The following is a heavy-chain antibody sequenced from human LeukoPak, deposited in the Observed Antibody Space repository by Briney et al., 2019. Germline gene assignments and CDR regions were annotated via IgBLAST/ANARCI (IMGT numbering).Heavy chain of an antibody. CDR2: IYYSGST. V-gene: IGHV4-39*01. CDR1: GGSISSSSYY. Sequence: PSETLSLTCTVSGGSISSSSYYWGWIRQPPGEGLEWIGSIYYSGSTYYNPSLKRRVTISVDTSKNQFSLKLSSVTAADTAVYYCARVGVAGVDYWGQGTLVTVSS. J-gene: IGHJ4*02. D-gene: IGHD6-19*01. CDR3: ARVGVAGVDY.